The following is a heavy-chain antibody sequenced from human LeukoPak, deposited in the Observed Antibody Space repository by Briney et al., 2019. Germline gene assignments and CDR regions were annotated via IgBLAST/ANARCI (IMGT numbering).Heavy chain of an antibody. D-gene: IGHD4-23*01. CDR3: ARDGLRWGSFDY. CDR1: GGSISSGGYY. CDR2: IYYSGST. Sequence: PSQTLSLTCTVSGGSISSGGYYWSWIRQHPGKGLEWIGYIYYSGSTYYNPSLKSRVTISVDTSKNQFSLKLSSVTAADTAVYYCARDGLRWGSFDYWGQGTLVTVSS. J-gene: IGHJ4*02. V-gene: IGHV4-31*03.